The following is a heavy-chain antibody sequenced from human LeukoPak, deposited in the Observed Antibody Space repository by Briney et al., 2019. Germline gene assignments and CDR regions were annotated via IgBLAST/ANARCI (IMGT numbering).Heavy chain of an antibody. CDR3: AKDRGCSSTSCYYYYYGMDV. D-gene: IGHD2-2*01. CDR2: ISYDGSNK. Sequence: GGSLRLSCAASGFTFSSYGMHWVRQAPGKGLEWVAVISYDGSNKYYADSVKGRFTISRDNSKNTLYLQMNGLRAEDTAVYYCAKDRGCSSTSCYYYYYGMDVWGQGTTVTVSS. V-gene: IGHV3-30*18. CDR1: GFTFSSYG. J-gene: IGHJ6*02.